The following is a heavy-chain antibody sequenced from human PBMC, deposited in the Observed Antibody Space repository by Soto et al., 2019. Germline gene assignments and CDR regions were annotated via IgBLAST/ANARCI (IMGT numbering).Heavy chain of an antibody. CDR2: ISESSRTI. CDR3: ARGLSWRRGPFDF. Sequence: EVQLVESGGGFKQPGGSLRLSCAASGFIFRTYSMNCVRQVPGKGLEWISYISESSRTIFYADSVRGRFTVSRDNANSSLYLTMVSLRDEDTATYYCARGLSWRRGPFDFWGQGTLVTVSS. CDR1: GFIFRTYS. J-gene: IGHJ4*02. D-gene: IGHD2-15*01. V-gene: IGHV3-48*02.